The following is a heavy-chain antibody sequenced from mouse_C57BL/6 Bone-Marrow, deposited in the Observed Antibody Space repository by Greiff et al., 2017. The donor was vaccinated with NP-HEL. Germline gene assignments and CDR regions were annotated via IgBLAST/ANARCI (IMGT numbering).Heavy chain of an antibody. CDR2: ISSGGSYT. D-gene: IGHD2-5*01. CDR1: GFTFSSYG. J-gene: IGHJ2*01. Sequence: EVKVVESGGDLVKPGGSLKLSCAASGFTFSSYGMSWVRQTPDKRLEWVATISSGGSYTYYPDSVKGRFTISRDNAKNTLYLQMISLKSEDTAMYYCARHYYSNYFDYWGQGTTLTVSS. V-gene: IGHV5-6*01. CDR3: ARHYYSNYFDY.